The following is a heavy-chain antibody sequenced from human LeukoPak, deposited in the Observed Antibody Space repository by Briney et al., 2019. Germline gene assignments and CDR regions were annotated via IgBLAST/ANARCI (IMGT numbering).Heavy chain of an antibody. Sequence: GASVKVSCKASGYTFTSYYMRWVRQAPGQGLEWMGWMSPNSGNTGYAQKFQGRVSITRDTSISTFYMELSSLRSEDTAVYYCARDYGGNSGWFDPWGQGTLVTVAS. D-gene: IGHD4-23*01. CDR2: MSPNSGNT. CDR1: GYTFTSYY. V-gene: IGHV1-8*03. J-gene: IGHJ5*02. CDR3: ARDYGGNSGWFDP.